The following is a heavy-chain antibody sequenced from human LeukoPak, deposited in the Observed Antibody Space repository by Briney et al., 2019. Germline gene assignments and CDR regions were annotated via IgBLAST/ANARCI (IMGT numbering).Heavy chain of an antibody. CDR1: GFTFGDYA. Sequence: PGGSLRLSCTASGFTFGDYAMSWFRQAPGKGLEWVGFIRSKAYGGTTEYAASVKGRFTISRDDSKSIAYLQMNSLKTEDTAVYYCTRERPRGWNGAGEVDYWGQGTLVTVSS. V-gene: IGHV3-49*03. CDR2: IRSKAYGGTT. J-gene: IGHJ4*02. D-gene: IGHD1-1*01. CDR3: TRERPRGWNGAGEVDY.